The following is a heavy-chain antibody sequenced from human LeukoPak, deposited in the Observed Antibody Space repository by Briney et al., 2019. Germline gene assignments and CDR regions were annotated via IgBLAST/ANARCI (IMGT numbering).Heavy chain of an antibody. Sequence: PSETLSLTCTVSGYSISSGYYWGWIRQPPGKGLEWIGSIYYSGSTYYNPSLKSRVTISVDTSKNQFSLKLSSVTAADTAVYYCARHEYSSSWGFDYRGQGTLVTVSS. CDR3: ARHEYSSSWGFDY. CDR2: IYYSGST. J-gene: IGHJ4*02. V-gene: IGHV4-38-2*02. CDR1: GYSISSGYY. D-gene: IGHD6-13*01.